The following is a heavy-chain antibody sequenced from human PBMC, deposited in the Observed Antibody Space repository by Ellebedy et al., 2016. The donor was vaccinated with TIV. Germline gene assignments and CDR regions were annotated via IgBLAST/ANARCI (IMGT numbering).Heavy chain of an antibody. V-gene: IGHV1-58*02. CDR1: GFTFTSSA. CDR2: IVVGSGNT. J-gene: IGHJ6*02. Sequence: ASVKVSCKASGFTFTSSAMQWVRQARGQRLEWIGWIVVGSGNTNYAQKFQERVTITRDMSTSTAYMELSSLRSEDTAVYYCAADVERFGEFYYGMDVWGQGTTVTVSS. D-gene: IGHD3-10*01. CDR3: AADVERFGEFYYGMDV.